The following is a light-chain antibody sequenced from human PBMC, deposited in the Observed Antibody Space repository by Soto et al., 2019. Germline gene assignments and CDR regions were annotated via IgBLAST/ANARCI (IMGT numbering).Light chain of an antibody. CDR1: SSDVGGYDY. CDR3: SSYSTTSTLV. CDR2: EVN. Sequence: QSALTQPASVSGSPGQSVTISCTGASSDVGGYDYVSWYQQHPGKAPKLIIYEVNNRPSGVSNHFSGSKSGNTASLIISGLQADDEADYYCSSYSTTSTLVFGSGTKLTVL. J-gene: IGLJ1*01. V-gene: IGLV2-14*01.